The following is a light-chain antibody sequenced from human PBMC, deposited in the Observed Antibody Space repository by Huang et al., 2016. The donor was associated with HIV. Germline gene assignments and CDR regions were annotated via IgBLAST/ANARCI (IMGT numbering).Light chain of an antibody. Sequence: DIVMTQSPDSLAVSLGGRATINCKSSQSVLYRSNNKNDLAWYQQKPGQPPKLPIYWASTRESGVPDRFTGSGSGTDFSLTISSLQAEDVAVYYCQQYDTSPWTFGQGTKVEIK. CDR2: WAS. J-gene: IGKJ1*01. V-gene: IGKV4-1*01. CDR3: QQYDTSPWT. CDR1: QSVLYRSNNKND.